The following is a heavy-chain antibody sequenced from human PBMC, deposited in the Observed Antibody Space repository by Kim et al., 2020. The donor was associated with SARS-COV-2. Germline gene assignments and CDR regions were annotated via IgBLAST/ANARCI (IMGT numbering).Heavy chain of an antibody. CDR2: T. CDR3: ARQYYGMDV. V-gene: IGHV4-39*01. Sequence: TDQNPTLKNRVTLSVETSKNQFSLRLSSVTAADTAVYYCARQYYGMDVWGQGTTVTVSS. J-gene: IGHJ6*02.